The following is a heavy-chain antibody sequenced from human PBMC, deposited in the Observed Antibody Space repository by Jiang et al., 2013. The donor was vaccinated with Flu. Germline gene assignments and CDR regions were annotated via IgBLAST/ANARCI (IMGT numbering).Heavy chain of an antibody. CDR2: IIPILGIA. V-gene: IGHV1-69*04. Sequence: SYAISWVRQAPGQGLEWMGRIIPILGIANYAQKFQGRVTITADKSTSTAYMELSSLRSEDTAVYYCAMPDPGIAAAWGQGTLVTVSS. CDR1: SYA. CDR3: AMPDPGIAAA. J-gene: IGHJ4*02. D-gene: IGHD6-13*01.